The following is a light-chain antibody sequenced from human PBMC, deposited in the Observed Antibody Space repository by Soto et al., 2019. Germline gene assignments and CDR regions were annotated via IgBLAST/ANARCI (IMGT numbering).Light chain of an antibody. CDR2: QAS. CDR1: ETINTW. CDR3: QQYNSYSGT. Sequence: DIQLTQSPSFLSASVGDTVTITCRPSETINTWLAWFQQKPGEAPKLLIYQASTLESGVPSRFSGSGAGTEFTLTISSLQPDDFATYYCQQYNSYSGTFGQGTKVDIK. V-gene: IGKV1-5*03. J-gene: IGKJ1*01.